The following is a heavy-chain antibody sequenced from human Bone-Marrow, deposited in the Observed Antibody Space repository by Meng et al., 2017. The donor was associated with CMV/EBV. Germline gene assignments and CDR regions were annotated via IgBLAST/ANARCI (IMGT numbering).Heavy chain of an antibody. J-gene: IGHJ6*02. CDR1: GFTFSSYD. V-gene: IGHV3-13*03. D-gene: IGHD2-8*01. CDR2: IGTAGDT. Sequence: GGSLRLSCAACGFTFSSYDMHWVRQATGKGLEWVSAIGTAGDTYYQGSVKGQFTISRENAKNSLYLQMNSLRAGSTAVYYCSRDRPQMILMVYASTYYYYSGMDVWGQGTTVTVSS. CDR3: SRDRPQMILMVYASTYYYYSGMDV.